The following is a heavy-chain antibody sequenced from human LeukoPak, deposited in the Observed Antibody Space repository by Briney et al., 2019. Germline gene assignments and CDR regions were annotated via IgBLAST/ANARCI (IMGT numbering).Heavy chain of an antibody. D-gene: IGHD3-10*01. Sequence: GESLKISCKGSGYSFTSYWIGWVRQMPGKGLEWMGIIYPGDSDTRYSPSFQGQVTISADKSISTAYLQWSSLKASDTAMYYCAGPSPYYRDAFDIWGQGTMVTVSS. CDR3: AGPSPYYRDAFDI. CDR2: IYPGDSDT. J-gene: IGHJ3*02. CDR1: GYSFTSYW. V-gene: IGHV5-51*01.